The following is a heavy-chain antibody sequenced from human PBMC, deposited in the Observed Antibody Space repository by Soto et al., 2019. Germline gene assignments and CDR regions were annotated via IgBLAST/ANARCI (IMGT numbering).Heavy chain of an antibody. J-gene: IGHJ4*02. D-gene: IGHD3-22*01. CDR2: ISGSGGST. CDR3: AKDVVIGSGYTY. Sequence: EVQLLESGGGLVQPGGSLRLSCVASGFTFSSYAMSWVRQAPGKGLEWVSAISGSGGSTYYADSVKGRFTISRDNSKNTLYLQMNSLRAEDTAVYYCAKDVVIGSGYTYWGQGTLVTVSS. CDR1: GFTFSSYA. V-gene: IGHV3-23*01.